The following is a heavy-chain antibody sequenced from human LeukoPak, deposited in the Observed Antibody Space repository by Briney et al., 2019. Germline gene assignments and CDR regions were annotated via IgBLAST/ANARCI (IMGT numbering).Heavy chain of an antibody. CDR2: IIPIFTTA. V-gene: IGHV1-69*13. CDR3: ARGNIALAGD. J-gene: IGHJ4*02. D-gene: IGHD6-19*01. CDR1: GYTFTSYG. Sequence: SVKVSCKASGYTFTSYGISWVRQAPGQGLEWMGGIIPIFTTANHAQKFQGRVTITADESTSTAYMELSSLRSEDTAVYYCARGNIALAGDWGQGTLVTVSS.